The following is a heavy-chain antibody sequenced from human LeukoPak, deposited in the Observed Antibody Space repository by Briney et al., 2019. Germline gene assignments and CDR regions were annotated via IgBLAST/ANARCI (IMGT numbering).Heavy chain of an antibody. D-gene: IGHD1-26*01. CDR1: GATFSSYA. J-gene: IGHJ3*02. CDR2: IIPIFGTA. CDR3: ARDEGAKIAFHI. Sequence: ASVKVSCKASGATFSSYAISWVRQAPGQGLEWMGGIIPIFGTANYAQKFPDRVTITADKSTGTAYMELSSLRSEDTAVYYCARDEGAKIAFHIWGQGTMVTVSS. V-gene: IGHV1-69*06.